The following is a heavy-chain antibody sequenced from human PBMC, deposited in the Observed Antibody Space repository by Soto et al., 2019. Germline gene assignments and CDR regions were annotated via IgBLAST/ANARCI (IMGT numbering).Heavy chain of an antibody. D-gene: IGHD3-10*01. CDR1: GGSISSGGYY. J-gene: IGHJ5*02. V-gene: IGHV4-31*03. CDR2: IYYSGST. CDR3: ARVPYGSGSYYPTGWFDP. Sequence: SETLSLTCTVSGGSISSGGYYWSWIRQHPGKGLEWIGYIYYSGSTYYNPSLKSRVTISVDTSKNQFSLKLSSVTAADTAVYYCARVPYGSGSYYPTGWFDPWGQGTLVTVSS.